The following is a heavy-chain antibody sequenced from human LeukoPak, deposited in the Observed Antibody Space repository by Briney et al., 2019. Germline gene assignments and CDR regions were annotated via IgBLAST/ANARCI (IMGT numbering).Heavy chain of an antibody. J-gene: IGHJ4*02. CDR3: AREVYSGYDRTWDY. D-gene: IGHD5-12*01. CDR2: IWYDGSNK. Sequence: GGSLRLSCAASGFTFSSYGMHWVRQAPGKGLEWVAVIWYDGSNKYYADSVKGRFTISRDNSKNTLYLQMNSLRAEDTAVYYCAREVYSGYDRTWDYRGQGTLVTVSS. V-gene: IGHV3-33*01. CDR1: GFTFSSYG.